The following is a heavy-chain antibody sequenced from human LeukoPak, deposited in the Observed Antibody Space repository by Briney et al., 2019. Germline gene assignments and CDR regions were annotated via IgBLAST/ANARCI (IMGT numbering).Heavy chain of an antibody. CDR2: ISSSSSYI. D-gene: IGHD6-13*01. J-gene: IGHJ3*02. CDR1: GFTFSSYS. V-gene: IGHV3-21*01. CDR3: ARTTHTGIAAAGTLSAFDI. Sequence: GGSLRLSCAASGFTFSSYSMNWVRQAPGKGLEWVSSISSSSSYIYYADSVKGRLTISRDNAKNSLYLQMNSLRAEDTAVYYCARTTHTGIAAAGTLSAFDIWGQGTMVTVSS.